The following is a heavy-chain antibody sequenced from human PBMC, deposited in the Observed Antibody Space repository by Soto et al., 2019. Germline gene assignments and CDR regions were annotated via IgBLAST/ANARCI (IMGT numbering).Heavy chain of an antibody. CDR3: ANRRQSNFHWNTGYFDY. J-gene: IGHJ4*02. CDR2: IYWDDDK. Sequence: QITLKESGPTLVKPTQTLTLTCTFSGFSLSTSGVGVGWIRQPPGKALEWLVFIYWDDDKRYSPSLKNRITITKHNYKNELVVTMTNLDPVDKDTYYCANRRQSNFHWNTGYFDYWGQGSLVTVSS. D-gene: IGHD1-1*01. CDR1: GFSLSTSGVG. V-gene: IGHV2-5*02.